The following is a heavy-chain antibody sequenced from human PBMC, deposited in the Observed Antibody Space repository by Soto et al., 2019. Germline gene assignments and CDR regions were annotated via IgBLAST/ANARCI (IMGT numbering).Heavy chain of an antibody. CDR1: SGSISSSNW. D-gene: IGHD3-16*01. Sequence: QVQLQESGPGLVKPSGTLSLTCAVSSGSISSSNWWSWVRQPPGKGLEWIGEIYHSGSTNYNPSPQSGVTRQRDKSHNQFPRELSPVTAADTAGYYCARGGGMDAFDIWGQGTMVTVSS. J-gene: IGHJ3*02. V-gene: IGHV4-4*02. CDR3: ARGGGMDAFDI. CDR2: IYHSGST.